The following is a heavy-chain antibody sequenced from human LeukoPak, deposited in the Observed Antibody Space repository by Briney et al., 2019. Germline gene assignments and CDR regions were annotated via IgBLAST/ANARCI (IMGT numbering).Heavy chain of an antibody. J-gene: IGHJ3*02. Sequence: GGSLRLSCAASGFTFSSYSMNWVRQAPGKGLEWVSSISSSSSYIYYADSVKGRFTISRDNAKNSLYLQMNSLRAEDTAVYYCARSAGPDAFDIWGQGTMVTVSS. V-gene: IGHV3-21*01. D-gene: IGHD6-19*01. CDR2: ISSSSSYI. CDR3: ARSAGPDAFDI. CDR1: GFTFSSYS.